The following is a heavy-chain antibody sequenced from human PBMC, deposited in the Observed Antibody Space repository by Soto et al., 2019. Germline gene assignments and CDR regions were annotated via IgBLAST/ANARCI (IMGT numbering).Heavy chain of an antibody. J-gene: IGHJ4*02. Sequence: QVQLVESGGGVVQPGRSLRLSCAASGFAFSTYAMHWVRQAPGSGLEWVAVIWYEGSNKYYADSVKGRFTISRDNSKNTLYLQMNSLRAEDTAVYYCARDNYGSGKSVDYWGLGTLVTVSS. D-gene: IGHD3-10*01. CDR1: GFAFSTYA. CDR2: IWYEGSNK. CDR3: ARDNYGSGKSVDY. V-gene: IGHV3-33*01.